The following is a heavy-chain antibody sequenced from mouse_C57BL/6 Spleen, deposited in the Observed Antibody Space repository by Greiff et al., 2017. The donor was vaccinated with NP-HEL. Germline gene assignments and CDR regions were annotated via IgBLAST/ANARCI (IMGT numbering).Heavy chain of an antibody. CDR1: GYAFSSSW. D-gene: IGHD1-1*01. V-gene: IGHV1-82*01. Sequence: VQLQQSGPELVKPGASVKISCKASGYAFSSSWMNWVKQRPGKGLEWIGRIYPGDGDTNSNGKFKGKATLTADKSSSTAYMQLSSLTSEDSAVYFCARDYGSPYWYFDVWGTGTTVTVSS. CDR2: IYPGDGDT. CDR3: ARDYGSPYWYFDV. J-gene: IGHJ1*03.